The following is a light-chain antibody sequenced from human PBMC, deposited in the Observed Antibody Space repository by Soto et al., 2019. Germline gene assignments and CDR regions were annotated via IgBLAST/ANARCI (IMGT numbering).Light chain of an antibody. CDR2: GAS. V-gene: IGKV3-20*01. J-gene: IGKJ2*01. Sequence: EIVLTQSPGTLSLSPGERATLSCRASQSVSSSYLGWYQQKPGQAPRPLIYGASTRATGIPDRFSGSGSGTDFTLTISRLDPEDFAVYYCQQYGGSSLYTFGQGTKLEIK. CDR1: QSVSSSY. CDR3: QQYGGSSLYT.